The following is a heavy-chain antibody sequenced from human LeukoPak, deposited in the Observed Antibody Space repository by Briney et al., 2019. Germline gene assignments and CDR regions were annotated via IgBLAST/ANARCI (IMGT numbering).Heavy chain of an antibody. Sequence: GGSLRLSCAGSGFTFRFYVMTWVRQAPGKWLEWVSGISGDASVSKDADSVKGRFNISRDNSKNTLYMQLNSLRVEDTAIYYCAKAYSSSLYGDAFHIWGQGTMVTVSP. CDR2: ISGDASVS. CDR3: AKAYSSSLYGDAFHI. CDR1: GFTFRFYV. J-gene: IGHJ3*02. V-gene: IGHV3-23*01. D-gene: IGHD6-13*01.